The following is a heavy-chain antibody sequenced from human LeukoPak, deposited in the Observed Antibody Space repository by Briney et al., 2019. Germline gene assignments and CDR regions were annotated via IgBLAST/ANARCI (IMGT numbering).Heavy chain of an antibody. J-gene: IGHJ5*02. V-gene: IGHV4-59*08. Sequence: PSETLSLTCTVSGGSINPYYWNWIRQPPGKGLEWIGHIYYTGSTNYNPSLTSRLTISLDTSTSQFSLTLSSVTAADTAVYYCARHKPTGSYPLEPWGEGKLVTVSS. D-gene: IGHD3-10*01. CDR3: ARHKPTGSYPLEP. CDR1: GGSINPYY. CDR2: IYYTGST.